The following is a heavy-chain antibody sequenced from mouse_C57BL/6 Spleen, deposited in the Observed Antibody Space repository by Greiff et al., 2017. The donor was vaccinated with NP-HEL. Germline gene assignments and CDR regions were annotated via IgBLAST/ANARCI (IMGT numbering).Heavy chain of an antibody. D-gene: IGHD2-4*01. J-gene: IGHJ1*03. CDR3: ARGGIDYDGYWYFDV. CDR2: ISYDGSN. V-gene: IGHV3-6*01. CDR1: GYSITSGYY. Sequence: EVQLQQSGPGLVKPSQSLSLTCSVTGYSITSGYYWNWIRQFPGNKLEWMGYISYDGSNNYNPSLKNRISITRDTSKNQFFLKLNSVTTEDTATYYCARGGIDYDGYWYFDVWGTGTTVTVSS.